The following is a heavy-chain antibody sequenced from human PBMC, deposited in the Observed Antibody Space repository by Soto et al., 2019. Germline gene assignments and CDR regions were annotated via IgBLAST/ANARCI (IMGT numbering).Heavy chain of an antibody. CDR1: GGSISSYY. D-gene: IGHD1-26*01. CDR2: IYDSGSP. Sequence: SETLSLTCTVSGGSISSYYWRWIRQPPGKGLEWIGYIYDSGSPYYNPSLRSRVIISADTSKNQISLKLTSATAADTAVYYCARGVGSSPPRYWGRGTLVTVSS. CDR3: ARGVGSSPPRY. J-gene: IGHJ4*02. V-gene: IGHV4-59*01.